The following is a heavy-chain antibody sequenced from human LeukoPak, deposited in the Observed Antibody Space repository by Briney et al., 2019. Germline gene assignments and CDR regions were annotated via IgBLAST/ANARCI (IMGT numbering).Heavy chain of an antibody. CDR3: ARGTYYYDSSGYGSHDY. Sequence: ASVKVSCKASGYTFTSYDINWVPQATGQGREWMGWMNPNRGNTGYAQKFQGRVTFTRNTPRSTAYMELSSLRSEDTAVYYCARGTYYYDSSGYGSHDYWGQGTLVTVSS. V-gene: IGHV1-8*01. J-gene: IGHJ4*02. D-gene: IGHD3-22*01. CDR2: MNPNRGNT. CDR1: GYTFTSYD.